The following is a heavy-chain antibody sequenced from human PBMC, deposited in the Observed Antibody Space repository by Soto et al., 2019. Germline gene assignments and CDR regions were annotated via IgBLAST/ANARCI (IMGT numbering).Heavy chain of an antibody. D-gene: IGHD3-3*01. CDR3: AKDSGFPHFGGALGAFDF. Sequence: VGSLRLSCAASVCTFRDFAMSWVRQSPGRWLEWVSTMSALVSTEFYADSVRGRFTISRDNSDNTLYLQMNSLRDEDTAVYYCAKDSGFPHFGGALGAFDFWGQGTLVSVSS. V-gene: IGHV3-23*01. J-gene: IGHJ3*01. CDR2: MSALVSTE. CDR1: VCTFRDFA.